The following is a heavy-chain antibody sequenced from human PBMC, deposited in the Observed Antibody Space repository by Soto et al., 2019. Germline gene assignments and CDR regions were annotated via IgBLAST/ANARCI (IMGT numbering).Heavy chain of an antibody. J-gene: IGHJ4*02. CDR2: ISYSGTT. D-gene: IGHD2-21*02. Sequence: QLQLQESGPGLVKPAETLSLTCTVSGGSISSGDYWWGWIRQPPGKGLEYIGIISYSGTTHYSPSLRSRVVISVDSSKNQFSLRLSSVTAADTAVYYCARQRGGDRWSLDHWGQGTPVTVFS. V-gene: IGHV4-39*01. CDR3: ARQRGGDRWSLDH. CDR1: GGSISSGDYW.